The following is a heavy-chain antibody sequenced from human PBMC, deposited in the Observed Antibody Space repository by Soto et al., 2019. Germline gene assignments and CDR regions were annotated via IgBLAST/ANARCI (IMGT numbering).Heavy chain of an antibody. D-gene: IGHD2-2*01. J-gene: IGHJ4*02. CDR2: IEQAGSEK. CDR3: AREGRGYCSSTTCPGI. V-gene: IGHV3-7*01. CDR1: GFTFSRSS. Sequence: EVQLVESGGGLVQPGGSLRLSCAAAGFTFSRSSMSWVRQAPGKGLEWVANIEQAGSEKNYVDSVKGRFTVSRDNAKNSLYLQMNSLRAEDTAVYYCAREGRGYCSSTTCPGIWGQGTLVTVSA.